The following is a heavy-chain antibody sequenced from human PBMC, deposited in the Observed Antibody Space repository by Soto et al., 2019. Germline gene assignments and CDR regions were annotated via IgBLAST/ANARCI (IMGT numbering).Heavy chain of an antibody. Sequence: KPSETLSLTCTVSGRSISSSSYYWGWLSQRPGKGLVWIVRIYCSGSTYYNPSLKRRATISVDTSKKLFSLMLSLVTAEDTAVYYCATHLNQGPAFHFWGQGTLVTVSS. CDR3: ATHLNQGPAFHF. J-gene: IGHJ4*02. CDR2: IYCSGST. CDR1: GRSISSSSYY. D-gene: IGHD6-25*01. V-gene: IGHV4-39*01.